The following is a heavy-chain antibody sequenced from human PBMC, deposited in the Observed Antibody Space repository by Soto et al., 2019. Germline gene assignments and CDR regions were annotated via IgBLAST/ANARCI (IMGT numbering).Heavy chain of an antibody. CDR2: INHSGST. J-gene: IGHJ4*02. V-gene: IGHV4-34*01. Sequence: QVQLQQWGAGLLKPSETLSLTCAVYGGSFSGYYWTWIRQPPGTGLEWMGEINHSGSTNYNPSLQSRVAIAVDTCKTQFSLKLTSVTAADTAVYYCARDKITGLFDYWGQGTLVTVSS. CDR3: ARDKITGLFDY. CDR1: GGSFSGYY. D-gene: IGHD2-8*02.